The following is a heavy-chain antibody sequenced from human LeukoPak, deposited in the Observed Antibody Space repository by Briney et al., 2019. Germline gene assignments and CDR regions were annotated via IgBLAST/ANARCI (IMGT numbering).Heavy chain of an antibody. Sequence: GGSLRLSCAASGFTISSYSMNWLRQAPGKGLEWVSSISSSSSYIYYADSVKGRFTISRDNAKNSLYLQMNSLRAEDTAVYYRARGISNGVPMQSDYWGQGTLVTVSS. CDR1: GFTISSYS. J-gene: IGHJ4*02. V-gene: IGHV3-21*01. CDR3: ARGISNGVPMQSDY. D-gene: IGHD2-8*01. CDR2: ISSSSSYI.